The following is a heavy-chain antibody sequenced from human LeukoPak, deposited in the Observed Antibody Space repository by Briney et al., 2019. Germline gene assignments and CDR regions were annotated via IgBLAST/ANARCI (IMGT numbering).Heavy chain of an antibody. CDR2: IYSGGST. V-gene: IGHV3-53*01. Sequence: GGSLRLSCAASGFTVSSNYMSWVRQAPGKGLEWVSIIYSGGSTYYAVSVKGRFTIPRDNSKNTLYLQMNSLRAEDTAVYYCARGLRYDRYYMDVWGKGTTVTVFS. J-gene: IGHJ6*03. CDR3: ARGLRYDRYYMDV. CDR1: GFTVSSNY. D-gene: IGHD3-22*01.